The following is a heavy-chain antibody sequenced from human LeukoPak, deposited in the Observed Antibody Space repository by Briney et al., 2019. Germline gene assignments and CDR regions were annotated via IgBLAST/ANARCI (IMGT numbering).Heavy chain of an antibody. J-gene: IGHJ6*02. CDR2: INHSGST. Sequence: SETLSLTCAVYGGSISGYYWSWIRQPPGKGLEWIGEINHSGSTNYNPSLKSRVTISVDTSKNQFSLKLRSMTAADTAVYYCARAVYGSGSPPPYYYYGMDVWGQGTTVTVPS. V-gene: IGHV4-34*01. CDR3: ARAVYGSGSPPPYYYYGMDV. CDR1: GGSISGYY. D-gene: IGHD3-10*01.